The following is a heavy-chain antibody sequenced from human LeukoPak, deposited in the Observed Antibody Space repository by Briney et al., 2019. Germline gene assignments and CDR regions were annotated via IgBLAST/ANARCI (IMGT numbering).Heavy chain of an antibody. V-gene: IGHV4-39*07. CDR1: GGSISSSNYY. CDR2: IYYIGTT. J-gene: IGHJ4*02. CDR3: ARDGGHYDSSGYFDY. Sequence: PSETLSLTCTVSGGSISSSNYYWGWIRQPPGKGLEWIGSIYYIGTTYYNPSLKSRVTISVDTSKNQFSLKLSSVTAADTAVYYCARDGGHYDSSGYFDYWGQGTLVTVSS. D-gene: IGHD3-22*01.